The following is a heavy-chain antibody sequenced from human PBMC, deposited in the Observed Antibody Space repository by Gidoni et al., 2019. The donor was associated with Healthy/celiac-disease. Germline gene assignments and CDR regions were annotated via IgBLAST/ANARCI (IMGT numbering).Heavy chain of an antibody. D-gene: IGHD2-8*02. CDR3: ASKLVVTPVTFDY. Sequence: QVQLVESGGGVVQPGRSLRLSCAASGFTFSSYARHWVRQAPGKGLEWVAVISYDGSNKYYADSVKGRFTISRDNSKNTLYLQMNSLRAEDTAVYYCASKLVVTPVTFDYWGQGTLVTVSS. V-gene: IGHV3-30-3*01. J-gene: IGHJ4*02. CDR1: GFTFSSYA. CDR2: ISYDGSNK.